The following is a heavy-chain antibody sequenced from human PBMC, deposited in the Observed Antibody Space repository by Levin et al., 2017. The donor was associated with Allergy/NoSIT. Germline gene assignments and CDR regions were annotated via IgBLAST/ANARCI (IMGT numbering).Heavy chain of an antibody. V-gene: IGHV4-34*01. CDR1: GGSFRGSY. CDR3: ASGAAAGKN. J-gene: IGHJ4*02. D-gene: IGHD6-13*01. CDR2: INHSGST. Sequence: SQTLSLPCAVYGGSFRGSYWSWIRQPPGKGLEWIGEINHSGSTNYNPSLKSRVTISVDTSKNQFSLKLSSVTAADTAVYYCASGAAAGKNWGQGTLVTVSS.